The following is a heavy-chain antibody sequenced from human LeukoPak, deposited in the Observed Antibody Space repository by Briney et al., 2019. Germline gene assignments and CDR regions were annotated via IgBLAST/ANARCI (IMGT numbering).Heavy chain of an antibody. CDR1: GYTFTGYY. D-gene: IGHD5-12*01. J-gene: IGHJ4*02. V-gene: IGHV1-2*02. CDR3: ASPWPYSGYAYYFDY. Sequence: GASVKVSCKASGYTFTGYYMHWVRQAPGQGLGWMGWINPNSGGTDYAQNFQGRVTMTSDTSISTAYMELSRLRSDDTAVYYCASPWPYSGYAYYFDYWGQGTLVTVSS. CDR2: INPNSGGT.